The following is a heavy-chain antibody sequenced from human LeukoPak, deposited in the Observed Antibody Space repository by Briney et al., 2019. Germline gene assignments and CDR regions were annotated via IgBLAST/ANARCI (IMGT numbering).Heavy chain of an antibody. Sequence: ASVKVSCKASGGTFSSYAISWVRQAPGQGLEWMGGIIPIFGTANYAQKFQGRVTITADKSTSTAYMELRSLRSDDTAVYYCARDSDYSSGWYYYYYYYMDVWGKGTTVTVSS. CDR1: GGTFSSYA. CDR3: ARDSDYSSGWYYYYYYYMDV. V-gene: IGHV1-69*06. D-gene: IGHD6-19*01. CDR2: IIPIFGTA. J-gene: IGHJ6*03.